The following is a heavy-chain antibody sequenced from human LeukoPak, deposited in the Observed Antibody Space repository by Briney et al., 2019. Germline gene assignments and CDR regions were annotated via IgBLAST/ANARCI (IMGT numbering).Heavy chain of an antibody. V-gene: IGHV3-23*01. CDR2: ISESGSGT. CDR3: AKDIAQGYTFGSIEQDY. J-gene: IGHJ4*02. D-gene: IGHD5-18*01. Sequence: GGSLRLSCAASGFTFSSYWMSWIRQAPGKGLEWVSAISESGSGTYYADSVKGRFTISRDNSKDTLSLQMNSLRAEDTAVYYCAKDIAQGYTFGSIEQDYWGQGTLVTVSS. CDR1: GFTFSSYW.